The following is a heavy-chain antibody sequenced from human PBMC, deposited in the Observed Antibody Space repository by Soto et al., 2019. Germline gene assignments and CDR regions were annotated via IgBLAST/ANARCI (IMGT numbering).Heavy chain of an antibody. V-gene: IGHV3-23*01. D-gene: IGHD2-8*02. Sequence: PGGSLRLSCAASGFPCGSYDMTWVRQAPGKGPEWVSTILVDGRTFYVDSVKGRFTISRDNSRNTVYLQMNSLTAGDTALYYCAKATATGGGAFDFCGQGTMVTVSS. CDR1: GFPCGSYD. J-gene: IGHJ3*01. CDR2: ILVDGRT. CDR3: AKATATGGGAFDF.